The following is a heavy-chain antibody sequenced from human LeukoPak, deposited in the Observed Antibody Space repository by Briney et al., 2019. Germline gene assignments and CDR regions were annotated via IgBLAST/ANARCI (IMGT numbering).Heavy chain of an antibody. CDR3: ARSLVVGATYPYH. D-gene: IGHD1-26*01. CDR1: GFTFSSYE. CDR2: ISSSSTI. V-gene: IGHV3-48*03. J-gene: IGHJ5*02. Sequence: GGSLRLSCAASGFTFSSYEMNWVRQAPGKGLEWVSYISSSSTIYYADSVKGRFTISRDNAKNSLYLQLNSLRAEDTAVYYCARSLVVGATYPYHWGQGTLVTVSS.